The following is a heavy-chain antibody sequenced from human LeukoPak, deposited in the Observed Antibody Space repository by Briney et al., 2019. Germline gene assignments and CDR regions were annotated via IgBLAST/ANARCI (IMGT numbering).Heavy chain of an antibody. J-gene: IGHJ4*02. D-gene: IGHD3-22*01. CDR3: ARDPRSRYYYDSSGYLGY. CDR2: IWYDGSNK. Sequence: PGGSLRLSCAASGFTFSSYGMHWVRQAPGKGLEWVAVIWYDGSNKYYADSAKGRFTIPRDNSKNTLYLQMNSLRAEDTAVYYCARDPRSRYYYDSSGYLGYWGQGTLVTVSS. CDR1: GFTFSSYG. V-gene: IGHV3-33*01.